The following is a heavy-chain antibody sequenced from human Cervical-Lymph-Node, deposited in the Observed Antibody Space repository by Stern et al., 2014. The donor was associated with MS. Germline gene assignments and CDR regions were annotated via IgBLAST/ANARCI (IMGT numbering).Heavy chain of an antibody. CDR2: VYYSGIT. Sequence: LQLQESGPGLVKPSETLSLTCTVSGGSITNRDYWGWIRQSPGKGLEWIGSVYYSGITYYRPSLNSRATISIETSRKQIFLRLNAVTATDTAVYFCARGVTAVTNYVPNWCFDLWGRGTLVTVSS. V-gene: IGHV4-39*02. J-gene: IGHJ2*01. D-gene: IGHD4-11*01. CDR3: ARGVTAVTNYVPNWCFDL. CDR1: GGSITNRDY.